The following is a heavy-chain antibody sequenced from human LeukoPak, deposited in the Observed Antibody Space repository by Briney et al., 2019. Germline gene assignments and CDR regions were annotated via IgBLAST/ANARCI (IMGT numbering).Heavy chain of an antibody. D-gene: IGHD5-18*01. Sequence: PGGSPRLSCAASGFTFSSYAMHWVRQAPGTGLEWVAVISYDGSNKYYADSVKGRFTISRDNSRNTLYLQMNSLRAEDTALYYCATPLGDGYQVFNYFDYWGQGTLVTVSS. CDR3: ATPLGDGYQVFNYFDY. J-gene: IGHJ4*02. CDR1: GFTFSSYA. V-gene: IGHV3-30*04. CDR2: ISYDGSNK.